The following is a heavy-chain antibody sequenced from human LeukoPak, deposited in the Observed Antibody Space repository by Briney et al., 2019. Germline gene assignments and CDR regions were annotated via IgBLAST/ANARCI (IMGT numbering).Heavy chain of an antibody. Sequence: SGTLSLTCTVSGDSINSLDLWSWVRPPPGKGLEWIGEMYLSGTTHSNPSVKSRVTISIDKSKNQFFLNLSSVTAADTAVYYCTGLVGRYSSGLYYYYFDYWGQGTLVTVSS. CDR3: TGLVGRYSSGLYYYYFDY. CDR2: MYLSGTT. J-gene: IGHJ4*02. CDR1: GDSINSLDL. D-gene: IGHD3-22*01. V-gene: IGHV4-4*02.